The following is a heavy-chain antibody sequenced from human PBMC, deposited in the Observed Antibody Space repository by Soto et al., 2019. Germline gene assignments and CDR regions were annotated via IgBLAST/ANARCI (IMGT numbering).Heavy chain of an antibody. J-gene: IGHJ1*01. Sequence: SETLSLTCTVSGGSISGYYWSWIRQPPGQGLEWIGYVYYSGSTFYNPSLKSRVTISVDTSKNQFSLKLSSVTAADTAVYYCARHLRYYDSSAYYPQYFQHWGQGTLVTVSS. V-gene: IGHV4-59*08. CDR2: VYYSGST. CDR1: GGSISGYY. CDR3: ARHLRYYDSSAYYPQYFQH. D-gene: IGHD3-22*01.